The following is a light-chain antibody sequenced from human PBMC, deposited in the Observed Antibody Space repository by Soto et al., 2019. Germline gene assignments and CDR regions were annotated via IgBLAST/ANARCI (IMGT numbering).Light chain of an antibody. CDR3: QHYAHNSPIT. V-gene: IGKV3-20*01. J-gene: IGKJ5*01. CDR1: QSVSSR. CDR2: GAS. Sequence: EIVLTQPPGTLSLSPGERATLSCRASQSVSSRLAWYQQRPGQAPRLLISGASSRATGIPDRFSGSGSGTDFTLTISRLEPEDFALYYCQHYAHNSPITFGQGTRLEIK.